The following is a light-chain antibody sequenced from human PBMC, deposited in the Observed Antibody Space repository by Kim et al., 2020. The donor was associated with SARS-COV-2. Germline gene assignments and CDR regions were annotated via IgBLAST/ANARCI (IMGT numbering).Light chain of an antibody. J-gene: IGLJ1*01. CDR3: CSYTTRSTYV. CDR2: EVT. Sequence: GQSVTISCTGTSSDVGTYNRVSWYQQSPGTAPKLIIYEVTNRPSGVPGRFSGSKSGNTASLIISGLQAEDEADYYCCSYTTRSTYVFGTGTQLTVL. CDR1: SSDVGTYNR. V-gene: IGLV2-18*02.